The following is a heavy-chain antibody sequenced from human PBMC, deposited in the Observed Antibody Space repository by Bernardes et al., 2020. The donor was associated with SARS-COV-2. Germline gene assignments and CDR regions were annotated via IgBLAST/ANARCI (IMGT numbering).Heavy chain of an antibody. CDR3: ARAFALGYCSGGSCSGPDY. V-gene: IGHV1-3*01. J-gene: IGHJ4*02. Sequence: ASVKVSCKASGYTFTSYAMHWVRQAPGQRLEWMGWINAGNGNTKYSQKFQGRVTITRDTSASTAYMELSSLRSEDTAVYYCARAFALGYCSGGSCSGPDYWGQGTLVTVSS. CDR2: INAGNGNT. CDR1: GYTFTSYA. D-gene: IGHD2-15*01.